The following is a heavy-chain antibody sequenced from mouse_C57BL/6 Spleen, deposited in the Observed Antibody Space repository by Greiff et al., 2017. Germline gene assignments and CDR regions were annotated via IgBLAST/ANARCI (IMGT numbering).Heavy chain of an antibody. D-gene: IGHD2-3*01. CDR2: INYDGSST. CDR3: ARAYDYFDY. CDR1: GFTFSDYY. J-gene: IGHJ2*01. V-gene: IGHV5-16*01. Sequence: VVESEGGLVQPGSSMKLSCTASGFTFSDYYMAWVRQVPEKGLEWVANINYDGSSTYYLDSLKSRFIISRDNAKNILYLQMSSLKSEDTATYYCARAYDYFDYWGQGTTLTVSS.